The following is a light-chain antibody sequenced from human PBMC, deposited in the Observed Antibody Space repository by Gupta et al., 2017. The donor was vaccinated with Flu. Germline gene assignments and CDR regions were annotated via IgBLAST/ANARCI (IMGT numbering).Light chain of an antibody. CDR2: PAS. J-gene: IGKJ4*01. CDR3: KQAYRVPLT. V-gene: IGKV1-12*01. Sequence: DLPLPKPPSSVSASVGDRVTVTCRASQVIYSQIGWYQQKPGKAPKRLIDPASTLQIGVPSRFSGSGSETDYTLTITSLQAEDAATDYWKQAYRVPLTCGGGSKVEIK. CDR1: QVIYSQ.